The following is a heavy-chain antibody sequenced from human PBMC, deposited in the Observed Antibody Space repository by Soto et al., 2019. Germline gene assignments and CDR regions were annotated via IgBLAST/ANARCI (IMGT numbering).Heavy chain of an antibody. CDR1: GYTFTSYG. Sequence: GASVKVSCKASGYTFTSYGISWVRQAPGQGLEWMGWISAYNGNTNYAQKLQGRVTMTTDTSTSTADMELRSLRSDDTAVYYCASGTKVTATRRKNYYDYYGMDVWGQWTTVTVSS. D-gene: IGHD2-21*02. CDR3: ASGTKVTATRRKNYYDYYGMDV. J-gene: IGHJ6*02. V-gene: IGHV1-18*01. CDR2: ISAYNGNT.